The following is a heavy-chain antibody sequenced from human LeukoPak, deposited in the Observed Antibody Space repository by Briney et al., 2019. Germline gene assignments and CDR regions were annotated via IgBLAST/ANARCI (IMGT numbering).Heavy chain of an antibody. J-gene: IGHJ4*02. D-gene: IGHD2-15*01. V-gene: IGHV3-11*01. CDR2: ISSSGSTI. Sequence: GGSLRLSCAASGFTFSSYAMRWIRQAPGKGLEWVSYISSSGSTIYYADSVKGRFTISRDNAKNSLYLQMNSLRAEDTAVYYCARGYCSGGSCYNDYWGQGTLVTVSS. CDR1: GFTFSSYA. CDR3: ARGYCSGGSCYNDY.